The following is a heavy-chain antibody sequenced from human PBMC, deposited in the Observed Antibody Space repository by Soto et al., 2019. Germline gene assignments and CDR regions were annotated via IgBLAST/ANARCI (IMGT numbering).Heavy chain of an antibody. V-gene: IGHV3-23*01. Sequence: EVQVLESGGGLVQPGGSLRLACAASGFTFSDYAMNWVRQAPGKGLEWVSTISGSGGSTYYADSVRGRFTISRDNSKNTLYLQMNSRRAEDTALYYCAKDGKPSNGWWAAFDVWGQGTVVTVS. J-gene: IGHJ3*01. CDR2: ISGSGGST. CDR3: AKDGKPSNGWWAAFDV. D-gene: IGHD6-19*01. CDR1: GFTFSDYA.